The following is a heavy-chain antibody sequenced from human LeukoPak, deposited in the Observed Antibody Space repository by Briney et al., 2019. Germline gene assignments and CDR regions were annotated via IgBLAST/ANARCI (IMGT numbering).Heavy chain of an antibody. CDR3: ATVKITMVRGLYFDY. J-gene: IGHJ4*02. CDR1: GYTLNDLS. D-gene: IGHD3-10*01. CDR2: IDPEDGEP. Sequence: ASVKVSCKVSGYTLNDLSVHWVRQAPGKGLEWMGGIDPEDGEPIYAHQFQGRVTMTEDTSTDTAYMELSSLRSEDTAVYYCATVKITMVRGLYFDYWGQGTLVTVSS. V-gene: IGHV1-24*01.